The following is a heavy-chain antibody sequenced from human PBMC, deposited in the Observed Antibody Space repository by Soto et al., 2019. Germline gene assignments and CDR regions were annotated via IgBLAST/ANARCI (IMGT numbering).Heavy chain of an antibody. CDR1: GFTFSDFA. CDR3: AKSVVREPAYYDD. D-gene: IGHD3-10*01. Sequence: QVQMLESGGGVAQPGGSLRLSCAGSGFTFSDFALYWVRQAPAKGLEWVALITYDGRNEDYAESVRGRFTISRDHSKNTLYLEMNSLSAEDSAVYFCAKSVVREPAYYDDWCQGGLVSVSS. CDR2: ITYDGRNE. V-gene: IGHV3-30*18. J-gene: IGHJ4*02.